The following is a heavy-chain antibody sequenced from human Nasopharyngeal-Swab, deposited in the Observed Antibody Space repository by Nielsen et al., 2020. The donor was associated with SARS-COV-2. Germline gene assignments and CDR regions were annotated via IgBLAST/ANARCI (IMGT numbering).Heavy chain of an antibody. CDR2: IWYDGSNK. CDR3: AGGQGTVTTYYYYGMDV. CDR1: GFTFSSYG. D-gene: IGHD4-17*01. Sequence: GESLKISCAASGFTFSSYGMHWVRQAPGKGLEWVAVIWYDGSNKYYADSVKGRFTIPRDNSKNTLYLQMNSLRAEDTAVYYCAGGQGTVTTYYYYGMDVWGQGTTVTVSS. V-gene: IGHV3-33*01. J-gene: IGHJ6*02.